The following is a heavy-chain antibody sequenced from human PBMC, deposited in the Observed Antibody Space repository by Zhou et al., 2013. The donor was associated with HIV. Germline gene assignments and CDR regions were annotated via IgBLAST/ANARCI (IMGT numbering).Heavy chain of an antibody. D-gene: IGHD2-21*01. CDR3: ARHRRYGDNSYAFDI. Sequence: QVHLVQSGAEVKKPGASVKVSCEAVGVAFSNYAIHWVRQAPGRSLQWMGWINPGNGKTSSPQVFQGRIRIDRDISASSSYMELSSLRSEDTGVYYCARHRRYGDNSYAFDIWGQGTMVTVSS. CDR2: INPGNGKT. V-gene: IGHV1-3*01. J-gene: IGHJ3*02. CDR1: GVAFSNYA.